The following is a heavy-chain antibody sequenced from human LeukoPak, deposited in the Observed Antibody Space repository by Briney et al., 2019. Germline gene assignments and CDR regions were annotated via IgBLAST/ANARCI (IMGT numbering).Heavy chain of an antibody. CDR3: ARDRRGGDSMIRGLDY. D-gene: IGHD3-10*01. CDR2: IYYSGST. V-gene: IGHV4-30-4*01. Sequence: SQTLSLSCTVSGGSISSADYYWGWIRQPPGKGLEWIGYIYYSGSTYYSPSLKSRLTISVDTSKNQFSLKLSSVTAADTAVYYCARDRRGGDSMIRGLDYWGQGTLVTVSS. J-gene: IGHJ4*02. CDR1: GGSISSADYY.